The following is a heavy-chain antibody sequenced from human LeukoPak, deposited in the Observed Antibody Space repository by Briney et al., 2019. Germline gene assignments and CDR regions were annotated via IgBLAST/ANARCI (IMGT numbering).Heavy chain of an antibody. D-gene: IGHD6-13*01. CDR2: INPNSGNT. CDR3: ARGLQLQGIWFDP. V-gene: IGHV1-8*02. CDR1: GYTFTGYY. J-gene: IGHJ5*02. Sequence: GASVKVSCKASGYTFTGYYMHWVRQAPGQGLEWMGWINPNSGNTGYAQKFQGRVTMTRNTSISTAYMELSSLRSEDTAVYYCARGLQLQGIWFDPWGQGTLVTVSS.